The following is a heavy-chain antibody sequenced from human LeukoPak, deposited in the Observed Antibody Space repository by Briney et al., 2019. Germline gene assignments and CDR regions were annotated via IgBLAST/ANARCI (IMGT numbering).Heavy chain of an antibody. J-gene: IGHJ4*02. V-gene: IGHV3-49*04. CDR3: SRVIDDIGDYVGDC. Sequence: GGSLRLSCTASGFTFGDYAMSWVRQAPGKGLEWVGFITSKTYGGTTQYAPSVKVRFTISRDDSKSIAYLQMNSLKTEDTAVYFCSRVIDDIGDYVGDCWGQGTLVTVSS. CDR2: ITSKTYGGTT. CDR1: GFTFGDYA. D-gene: IGHD4-17*01.